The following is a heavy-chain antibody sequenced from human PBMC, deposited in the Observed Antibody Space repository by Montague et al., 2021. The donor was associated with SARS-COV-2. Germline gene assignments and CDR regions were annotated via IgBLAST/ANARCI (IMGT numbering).Heavy chain of an antibody. J-gene: IGHJ4*02. Sequence: SETLSLTCAVSGGSISHYYWSWIRQPPGKGPEWIGYIYSSGGTNYNPSLKSRVTLSLDAAKNHFSLRLSSVTAADTAVYYCARRTDILTGYYDYWGQGTLVTVSS. CDR3: ARRTDILTGYYDY. CDR1: GGSISHYY. CDR2: IYSSGGT. V-gene: IGHV4-59*01. D-gene: IGHD3-9*01.